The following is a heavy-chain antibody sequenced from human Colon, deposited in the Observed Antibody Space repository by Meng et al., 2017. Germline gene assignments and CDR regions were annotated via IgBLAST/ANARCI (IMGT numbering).Heavy chain of an antibody. CDR3: ARDSRKIAAAGSPYDS. Sequence: QVQVVQSGVEVKKPGDSVKVSCKASGYTFTNYGITWVRQAPGQGLEWMGWISAYHGNTNSAQKLQGRVTMTTDTSTTTAYMELRSLRSDDTAVYYCARDSRKIAAAGSPYDSWGQGTLVTVSS. D-gene: IGHD6-13*01. CDR2: ISAYHGNT. CDR1: GYTFTNYG. J-gene: IGHJ5*01. V-gene: IGHV1-18*01.